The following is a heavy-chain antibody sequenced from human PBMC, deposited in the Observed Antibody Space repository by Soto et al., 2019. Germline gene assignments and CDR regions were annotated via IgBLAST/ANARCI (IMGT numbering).Heavy chain of an antibody. J-gene: IGHJ3*02. V-gene: IGHV1-69*01. CDR3: ARGRKWELRGTDAFDI. D-gene: IGHD1-26*01. CDR2: IIPIFGTA. CDR1: GGTFSSYA. Sequence: QVQLVQSGAEVKKPGASVKVSCKASGGTFSSYAISWVRQAPGQGLEWMGGIIPIFGTANYVQKIQGRVTITADESTSTAYMELSSLRSEDTTVYYCARGRKWELRGTDAFDIWGQGTMVTVSS.